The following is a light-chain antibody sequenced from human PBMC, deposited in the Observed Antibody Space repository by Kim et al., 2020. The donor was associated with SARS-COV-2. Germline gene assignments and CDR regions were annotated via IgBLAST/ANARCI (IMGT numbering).Light chain of an antibody. CDR1: ESISSD. CDR3: QHYKNWPPT. Sequence: EIVMTQSPATLSVSPGVRATLSCRASESISSDLAWYQQKPGQPPRPLIYDTSTRATGVPARFSGSGSGTEFTLTISSLQSEDFAVYYCQHYKNWPPTFGQGTKVDIK. CDR2: DTS. J-gene: IGKJ1*01. V-gene: IGKV3-15*01.